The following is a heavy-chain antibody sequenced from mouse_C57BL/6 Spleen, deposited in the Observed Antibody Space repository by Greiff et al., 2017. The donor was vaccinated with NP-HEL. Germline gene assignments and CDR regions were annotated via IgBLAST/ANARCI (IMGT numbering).Heavy chain of an antibody. Sequence: VKLVESGPELVKPGASVKISCKASGYAFSSSWMNWVKQRPGKGLEWIGRIYPGDGDTNYNGKFKGKATLTADKSSSTAYMQLSSLTSEDSAVYFCARDEDYYGSSSRFAYWGQGTLVTVSA. CDR3: ARDEDYYGSSSRFAY. J-gene: IGHJ3*01. CDR2: IYPGDGDT. V-gene: IGHV1-82*01. D-gene: IGHD1-1*01. CDR1: GYAFSSSW.